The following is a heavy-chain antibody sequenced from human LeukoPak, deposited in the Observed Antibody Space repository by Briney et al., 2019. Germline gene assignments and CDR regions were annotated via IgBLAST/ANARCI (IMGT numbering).Heavy chain of an antibody. D-gene: IGHD3-10*01. CDR3: AKDALLWFGELLETVGY. J-gene: IGHJ4*02. V-gene: IGHV3-23*01. CDR2: ISGSGGNT. Sequence: GGSLRLSCAASGFTFSSYAMSWFRQAPGKGLEWVSAISGSGGNTYYADSVKGRFTISRDNSKNTLYLQMNSLRAEDTAVYYCAKDALLWFGELLETVGYWGQGTLVTVSS. CDR1: GFTFSSYA.